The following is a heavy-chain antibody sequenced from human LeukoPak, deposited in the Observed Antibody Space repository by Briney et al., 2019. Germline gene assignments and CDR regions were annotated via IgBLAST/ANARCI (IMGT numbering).Heavy chain of an antibody. D-gene: IGHD6-19*01. J-gene: IGHJ4*02. V-gene: IGHV1-69*01. CDR2: IIPIFGTA. CDR3: ARRPTIAVEYFDY. Sequence: GSSVKVSCKASGGTFISNAISWVRQAPGQGLEWMGGIIPIFGTANYAQKFQGRVTITADESTTTAYMELSSLRSEDTAVYYCARRPTIAVEYFDYWGQGTLVTVSS. CDR1: GGTFISNA.